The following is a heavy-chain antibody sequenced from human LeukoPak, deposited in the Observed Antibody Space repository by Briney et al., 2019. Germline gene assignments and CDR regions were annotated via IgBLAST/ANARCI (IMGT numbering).Heavy chain of an antibody. V-gene: IGHV4-61*02. Sequence: PSQTLSLTCTVSGGSISSGSYYWSWIRQPAGKGLEWIGRIYTSGSTNYNPSLKSRVTISVGTSKNQFSLKLSSVTAADTAVYYCARGRYYDSSGYHPFFDYWGQGTLVTVSS. J-gene: IGHJ4*02. D-gene: IGHD3-22*01. CDR1: GGSISSGSYY. CDR2: IYTSGST. CDR3: ARGRYYDSSGYHPFFDY.